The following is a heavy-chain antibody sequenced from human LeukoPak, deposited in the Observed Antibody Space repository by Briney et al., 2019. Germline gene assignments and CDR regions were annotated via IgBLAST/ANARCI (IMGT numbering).Heavy chain of an antibody. D-gene: IGHD2-15*01. CDR2: IRYDGSNK. CDR3: AKVRVGTAHFDY. J-gene: IGHJ4*02. CDR1: GFTFSSYG. Sequence: GGSLRLSCAASGFTFSSYGMHWVRQAPGKGLEWVAFIRYDGSNKYYADSVKGRFTISRDNSKNTLYLQMNSLRPEDTAVYYCAKVRVGTAHFDYWGQGTLVTVSS. V-gene: IGHV3-30*02.